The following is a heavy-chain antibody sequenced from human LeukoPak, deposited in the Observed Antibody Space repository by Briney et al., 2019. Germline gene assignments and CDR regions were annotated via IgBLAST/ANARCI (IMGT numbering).Heavy chain of an antibody. D-gene: IGHD5-12*01. CDR1: GFTFSSYT. CDR3: ARDRAYSGYDLMD. Sequence: QAGGSLRLSCAASGFTFSSYTMNWVRQAPGKGLEWVSYISSSGSTIYYADSVKGRFTISRDNAKNSLYLQMNSLRAEDTAVYYCARDRAYSGYDLMDWGQGTLVTVSS. CDR2: ISSSGSTI. J-gene: IGHJ4*02. V-gene: IGHV3-48*04.